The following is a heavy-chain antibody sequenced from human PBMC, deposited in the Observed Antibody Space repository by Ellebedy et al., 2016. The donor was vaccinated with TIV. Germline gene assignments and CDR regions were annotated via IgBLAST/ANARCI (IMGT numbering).Heavy chain of an antibody. CDR2: ISSSSSYI. CDR3: AKDCKGFLSWFDP. Sequence: GESLKISCAASGFTFSSYSMNWVRQAPGKGLEWVSSISSSSSYIYYADSVKGRFTISRDNAKNSLYLQMNSLRAEDTAVYYCAKDCKGFLSWFDPWGQGTLVTVSS. J-gene: IGHJ5*02. V-gene: IGHV3-21*01. CDR1: GFTFSSYS. D-gene: IGHD3-3*01.